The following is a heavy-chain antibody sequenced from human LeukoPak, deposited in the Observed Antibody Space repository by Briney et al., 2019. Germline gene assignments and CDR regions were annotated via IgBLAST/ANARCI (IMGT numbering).Heavy chain of an antibody. D-gene: IGHD3-10*01. V-gene: IGHV4-39*01. CDR1: GGSISSSSYY. CDR2: IYYSGST. J-gene: IGHJ6*02. Sequence: PSETLSLTCTVSGGSISSSSYYWGWIRQPPGKGLEWIGSIYYSGSTYYNPSLKSRVTISVDTSKNQFSLKLSSETAADTAVYYCARPLASISMVRGVIEIYYYYGMDVWGQGTTVTVSS. CDR3: ARPLASISMVRGVIEIYYYYGMDV.